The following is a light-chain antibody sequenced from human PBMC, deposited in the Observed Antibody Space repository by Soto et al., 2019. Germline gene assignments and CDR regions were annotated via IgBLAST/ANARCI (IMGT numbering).Light chain of an antibody. CDR1: SSNIGSNY. CDR3: AAWDDSLSGYVV. Sequence: QSVLTQPPSASGTPGKRVTISCSGRSSNIGSNYVYWYQQLPGTAPKLLIYRNNQRPSGVPDRFSGSKSGTSASLAISGLRSEDEADYYCAAWDDSLSGYVVFGGGSKLTVL. CDR2: RNN. J-gene: IGLJ2*01. V-gene: IGLV1-47*01.